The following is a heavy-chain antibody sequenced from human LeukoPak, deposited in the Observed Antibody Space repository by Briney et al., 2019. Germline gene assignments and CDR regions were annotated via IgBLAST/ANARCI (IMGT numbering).Heavy chain of an antibody. D-gene: IGHD6-6*01. CDR2: IYTSGST. CDR1: GGSISSGSYY. Sequence: PSQTLSLTCTVSGGSISSGSYYWSWIRQPAGTGLEWIGRIYTSGSTNYNPSLKSRVTMSVDTSKNQFSLKLSSVTAADTAVYYCARDFLRLGAARLHMDVWGKGTTVTVSS. CDR3: ARDFLRLGAARLHMDV. V-gene: IGHV4-61*02. J-gene: IGHJ6*03.